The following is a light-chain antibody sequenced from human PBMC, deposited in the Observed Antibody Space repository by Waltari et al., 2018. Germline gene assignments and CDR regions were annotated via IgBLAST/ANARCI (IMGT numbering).Light chain of an antibody. J-gene: IGLJ2*01. CDR2: SKN. CDR1: SSNIGANT. Sequence: QSVLTQPPSASGTPGQRVTISCSGGSSNIGANTLNWYQQLPGTAPKLLIYSKNQRPSGVPDRLAGSKSGTSASLAISGLQSEDEADYYCAAWDDSLKGLVFGGGTKLTVL. CDR3: AAWDDSLKGLV. V-gene: IGLV1-44*01.